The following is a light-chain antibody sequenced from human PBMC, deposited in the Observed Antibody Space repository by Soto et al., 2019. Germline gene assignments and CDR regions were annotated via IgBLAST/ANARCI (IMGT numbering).Light chain of an antibody. CDR1: QSVRNY. CDR2: GES. V-gene: IGKV3-15*01. Sequence: EIVMTQSPVTLSVSPGERATVSFTASQSVRNYLAWYQQQPGQAPRILIYGESTRATAVPARFSGSGSGTDLTLTITSLQSDDFAVYFCQQYSDWPITCGQGTRLEIK. CDR3: QQYSDWPIT. J-gene: IGKJ5*01.